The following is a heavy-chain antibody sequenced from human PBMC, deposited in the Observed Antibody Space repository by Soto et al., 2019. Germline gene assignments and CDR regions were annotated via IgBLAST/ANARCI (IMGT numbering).Heavy chain of an antibody. CDR3: ARDGLHPPYYYDSSGYQDAFDI. V-gene: IGHV1-69*12. D-gene: IGHD3-22*01. CDR1: GGTFSSYA. Sequence: QVQLVQSGAEVKKPGSSVKVSCKASGGTFSSYAISWVRQAPGQGLEWMGGIIPIFGTANYAQKFQGRVTITADESTSTAYMELSSLRSEDTAVYYCARDGLHPPYYYDSSGYQDAFDIWGQGTMVTVSS. J-gene: IGHJ3*02. CDR2: IIPIFGTA.